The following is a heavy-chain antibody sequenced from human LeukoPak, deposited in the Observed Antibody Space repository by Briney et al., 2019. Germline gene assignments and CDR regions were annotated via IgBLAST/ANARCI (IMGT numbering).Heavy chain of an antibody. Sequence: ASVKVSCKASGGIFSNYAISWVRQPPGQGLEWMGGIIPIFGTANYAQKFRGRVTITADKSTRTAYMELSSLRSEDTAVYYCTRDYLTAAGSDAFDIWGQGTMVTVSS. CDR2: IIPIFGTA. CDR1: GGIFSNYA. CDR3: TRDYLTAAGSDAFDI. D-gene: IGHD6-13*01. V-gene: IGHV1-69*06. J-gene: IGHJ3*02.